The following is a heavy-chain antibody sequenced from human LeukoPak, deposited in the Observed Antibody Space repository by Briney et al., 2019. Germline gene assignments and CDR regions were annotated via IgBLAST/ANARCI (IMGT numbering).Heavy chain of an antibody. J-gene: IGHJ6*04. CDR3: ASWGSSYYYGMDV. Sequence: GGSLRLSCAASGFTFSSYAMHWVRQAPGKGLEWVAVISYDGSNKYYADSVKGRFTISRDNSKNTLYLQMNSLRAEDTAVYYCASWGSSYYYGMDVWGKGTTVTVSS. CDR1: GFTFSSYA. CDR2: ISYDGSNK. D-gene: IGHD7-27*01. V-gene: IGHV3-30*04.